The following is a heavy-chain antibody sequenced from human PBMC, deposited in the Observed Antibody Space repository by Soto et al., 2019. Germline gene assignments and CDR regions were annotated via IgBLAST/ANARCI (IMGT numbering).Heavy chain of an antibody. CDR1: GGSISSGGYY. CDR2: IYYSGST. J-gene: IGHJ5*02. Sequence: ASETLSLTCTVSGGSISSGGYYWSWIRQHPGKGLEWIGYIYYSGSTYYNPSLKSRVTISVDTSKNQFSLKLSSVTAADTAVYYCARGPVGVAGTQWFDPWGQGTLVTVSS. D-gene: IGHD6-19*01. CDR3: ARGPVGVAGTQWFDP. V-gene: IGHV4-31*02.